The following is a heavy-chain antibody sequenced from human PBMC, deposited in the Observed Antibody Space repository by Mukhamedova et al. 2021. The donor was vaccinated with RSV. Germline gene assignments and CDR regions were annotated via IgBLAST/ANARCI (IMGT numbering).Heavy chain of an antibody. J-gene: IGHJ6*03. Sequence: SGSTYYNPSLKSRVTISVDTSKNQFSLKLSSVIAADTAVYYCARVLNWYMDVWGKGTTVTVSS. CDR2: SGST. CDR3: ARVLNWYMDV. V-gene: IGHV4-31*02. D-gene: IGHD2-8*02.